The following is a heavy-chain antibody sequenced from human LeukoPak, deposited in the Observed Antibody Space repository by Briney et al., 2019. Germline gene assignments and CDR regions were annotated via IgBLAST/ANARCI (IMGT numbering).Heavy chain of an antibody. Sequence: SETLSLTCTVSGGSISSSSYDWGWIRQPPGKGREWIGSINYSGSTYYNPSLKSRVTISLNTSKNHFSLKLSSVTAADTAVYYCARWEGWQLDYWGQGILVTVSS. CDR3: ARWEGWQLDY. J-gene: IGHJ4*02. CDR2: INYSGST. V-gene: IGHV4-39*02. CDR1: GGSISSSSYD. D-gene: IGHD2-15*01.